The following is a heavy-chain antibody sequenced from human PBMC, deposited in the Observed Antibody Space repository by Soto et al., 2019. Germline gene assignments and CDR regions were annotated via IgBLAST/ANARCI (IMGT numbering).Heavy chain of an antibody. D-gene: IGHD1-26*01. V-gene: IGHV3-33*08. CDR3: ARDVGPFDY. Sequence: PWGCLRLSCAASGFTVGISYMTWVRQIPGKGLEWVAVIWHDGSNKYYADSVKGRFTISRDNSKNTLYLQMNSLRAEDTAVYYCARDVGPFDYWGQGTLVTVSS. J-gene: IGHJ4*02. CDR2: IWHDGSNK. CDR1: GFTVGISY.